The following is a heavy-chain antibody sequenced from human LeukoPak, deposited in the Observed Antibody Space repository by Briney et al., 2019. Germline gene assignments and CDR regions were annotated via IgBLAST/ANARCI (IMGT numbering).Heavy chain of an antibody. V-gene: IGHV3-33*06. Sequence: GGSLRLSCAASGFTFSSYAMSWVRQAPGKGLEWVAVIWYDGSNKYYADSVKGRFTISRDNSKNTLYLQMNSLRAEDTAVYYCAKDIDFWSGYSYYFDYWGQGTLVTVSS. CDR2: IWYDGSNK. J-gene: IGHJ4*02. CDR1: GFTFSSYA. CDR3: AKDIDFWSGYSYYFDY. D-gene: IGHD3-3*01.